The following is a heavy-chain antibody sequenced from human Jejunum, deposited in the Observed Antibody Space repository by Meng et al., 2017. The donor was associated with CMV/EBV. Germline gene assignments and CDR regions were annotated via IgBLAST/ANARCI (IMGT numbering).Heavy chain of an antibody. CDR3: ARHEVVGTAIFDY. D-gene: IGHD6-19*01. Sequence: QVQLQEWGPGLVKPSETLSLTCTVSGGSISNYDWSWIRQPAGKGLEYIGRIYSSGTTKYNPSLNSRVTMSVDTSKNQFSLKVRSVTAADTAVYLCARHEVVGTAIFDYWGQGTLVTVSS. J-gene: IGHJ4*02. CDR1: GGSISNYD. CDR2: IYSSGTT. V-gene: IGHV4-4*07.